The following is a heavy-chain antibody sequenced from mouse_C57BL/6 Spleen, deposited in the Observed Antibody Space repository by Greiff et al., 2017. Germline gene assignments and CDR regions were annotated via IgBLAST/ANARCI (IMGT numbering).Heavy chain of an antibody. Sequence: EVQLQQSGPELVKPGASVKISCKASGYTFTDYYMNWVKQSHGKSLEWIGDINPNNGGTSYNQKFKGKATLTVDKSSSTAYMELRSLTSEDSAVYYCARGLLLYYFDYGGQGTTLTVSS. D-gene: IGHD3-1*01. CDR3: ARGLLLYYFDY. V-gene: IGHV1-26*01. CDR1: GYTFTDYY. CDR2: INPNNGGT. J-gene: IGHJ2*01.